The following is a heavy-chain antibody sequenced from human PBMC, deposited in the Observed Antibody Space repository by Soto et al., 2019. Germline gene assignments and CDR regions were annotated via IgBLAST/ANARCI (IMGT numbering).Heavy chain of an antibody. Sequence: QVQLQQCGAGLLRSSETLSLTCAVYGGSFSGHYWSWIRQPPGKGLEWIGEIKPSGSTTYNPSLKSRDTIAADTYRNHFSLKLSSVAAAETAVFYCAIGGVTSDDYGLDVWGQGTTVNGSS. V-gene: IGHV4-34*01. J-gene: IGHJ6*02. D-gene: IGHD3-3*01. CDR2: IKPSGST. CDR1: GGSFSGHY. CDR3: AIGGVTSDDYGLDV.